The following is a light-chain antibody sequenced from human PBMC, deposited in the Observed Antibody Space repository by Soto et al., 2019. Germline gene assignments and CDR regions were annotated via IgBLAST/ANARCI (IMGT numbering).Light chain of an antibody. CDR3: QKSYSTQLT. CDR2: AAS. Sequence: DIQMTQSPSSLSASVGDRVTITCRASQSISSNLNWYQQNPGKAPNLLIYAASSFESGVPSRFSRSVSDTDFTRTIISLQPEDSATYYCQKSYSTQLTFGGGTKVEIK. V-gene: IGKV1-39*01. CDR1: QSISSN. J-gene: IGKJ4*01.